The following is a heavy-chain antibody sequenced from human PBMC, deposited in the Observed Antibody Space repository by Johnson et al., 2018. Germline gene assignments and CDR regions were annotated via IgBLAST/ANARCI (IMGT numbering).Heavy chain of an antibody. CDR1: GFTFDDYA. Sequence: VQLVQSGGGLVQPGRSLRLSCAASGFTFDDYAMHWVRQAPGKGLEWVSGLSWNSGSIGSADSVKGRFTISRDNAKNSLYLQMNSLRAEDTALYYCAKFGGRWLQVGAFDSWGQVTMVTVSS. CDR2: LSWNSGSI. V-gene: IGHV3-9*01. J-gene: IGHJ3*02. CDR3: AKFGGRWLQVGAFDS. D-gene: IGHD5-24*01.